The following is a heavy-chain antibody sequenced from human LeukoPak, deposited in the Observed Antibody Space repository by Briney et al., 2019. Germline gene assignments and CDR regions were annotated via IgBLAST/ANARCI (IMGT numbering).Heavy chain of an antibody. J-gene: IGHJ4*02. Sequence: SETLSLTCNVSGGSISSTNYYWSWIRQPAGKGLEWIGRIYTSGSTNYNPSLKSRVTMSVDTSKNQFSLKLSSVTAADTAVYYCARDAGGYRYTALDYWGQGTLVTVSS. CDR2: IYTSGST. CDR3: ARDAGGYRYTALDY. V-gene: IGHV4-4*07. CDR1: GGSISSTNYY. D-gene: IGHD3-16*02.